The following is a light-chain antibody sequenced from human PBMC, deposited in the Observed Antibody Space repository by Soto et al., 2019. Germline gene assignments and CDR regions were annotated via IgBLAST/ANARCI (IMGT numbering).Light chain of an antibody. CDR1: QSVSSN. CDR2: GAS. J-gene: IGKJ5*01. V-gene: IGKV3-20*01. CDR3: QQYSSSPIT. Sequence: EIVMTQSPATLSVSPGESATLSCRASQSVSSNLSWHQQKPGQAPRLLIYGASSRATGIPDRFSGGGSGTDFSLTISRLDPEDFAVYYCQQYSSSPITFGQGTRLEIK.